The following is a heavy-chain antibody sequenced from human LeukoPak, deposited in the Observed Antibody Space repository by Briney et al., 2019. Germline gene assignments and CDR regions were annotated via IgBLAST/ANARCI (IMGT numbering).Heavy chain of an antibody. CDR3: ARPADSGSYYNGNWFDP. Sequence: ASVKVSCKASGYTFTGYYMHWVRQAPGQGLEWMGWINPNSGGTNYAQKFQGRVTMTRDTSISTACMEPSRLRSDDTAVYYCARPADSGSYYNGNWFDPWGQGTLVTVSS. CDR1: GYTFTGYY. J-gene: IGHJ5*02. V-gene: IGHV1-2*02. D-gene: IGHD3-10*01. CDR2: INPNSGGT.